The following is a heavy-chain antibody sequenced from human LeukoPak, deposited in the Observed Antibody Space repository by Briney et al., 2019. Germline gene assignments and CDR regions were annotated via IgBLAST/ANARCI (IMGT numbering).Heavy chain of an antibody. J-gene: IGHJ4*02. V-gene: IGHV1-2*02. CDR2: INPNSGGT. D-gene: IGHD4-17*01. CDR1: GFTFTAYH. CDR3: AREAHGDLDY. Sequence: ASVKVSCKASGFTFTAYHMHWVRQAPGQGLEWMGWINPNSGGTNYAQKFQGRVTMTRDTSISTAYMELSGLRSDDTAVYYCAREAHGDLDYWGQGTLVTVSS.